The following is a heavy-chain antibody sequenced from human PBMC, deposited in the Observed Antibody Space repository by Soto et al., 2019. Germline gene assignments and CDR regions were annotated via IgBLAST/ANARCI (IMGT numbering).Heavy chain of an antibody. CDR2: TLYRSSKWYN. V-gene: IGHV6-1*01. Sequence: SQTLSLTCAISGDSVSTNIAAWSWIRQSPSRGLEWLGRTLYRSSKWYNEYAVSVKSRMTINPDTSKNQFSLQLNSVTPEDTAVYYCARDAAPTLNHPHGMDVWGQGTAVTVSS. J-gene: IGHJ6*02. CDR3: ARDAAPTLNHPHGMDV. CDR1: GDSVSTNIAA. D-gene: IGHD2-15*01.